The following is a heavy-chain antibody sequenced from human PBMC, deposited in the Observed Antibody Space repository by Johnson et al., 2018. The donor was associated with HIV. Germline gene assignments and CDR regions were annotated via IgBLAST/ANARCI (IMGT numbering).Heavy chain of an antibody. Sequence: QVQLVESGGGLVQPGGSLRLSCAVSGFTVSSNYMSWVRQAPGKGLEWVAVIWYDGNNKYYADSVKGRFTISRDNSKNTLYLQMNSLRAEDTAVYYCAKGPNGQLDDAFHIWGQGTMVTVSS. CDR3: AKGPNGQLDDAFHI. J-gene: IGHJ3*02. CDR1: GFTVSSNY. CDR2: IWYDGNNK. V-gene: IGHV3-33*06. D-gene: IGHD6-6*01.